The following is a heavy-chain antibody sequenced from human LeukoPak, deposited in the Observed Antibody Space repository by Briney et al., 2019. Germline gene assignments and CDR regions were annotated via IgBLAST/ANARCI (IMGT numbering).Heavy chain of an antibody. CDR3: AKDSRYYDSSGTPANDY. J-gene: IGHJ4*02. D-gene: IGHD3-22*01. CDR2: ISGSGGST. Sequence: GGSLRLSCAASGFTFSGYAMSWVRQAPGKGLEWVSVISGSGGSTYYADSVKGRFTISRDNSKNTLYLQMNSLRAEDTAVYYCAKDSRYYDSSGTPANDYWGQGTLVTVSS. CDR1: GFTFSGYA. V-gene: IGHV3-23*01.